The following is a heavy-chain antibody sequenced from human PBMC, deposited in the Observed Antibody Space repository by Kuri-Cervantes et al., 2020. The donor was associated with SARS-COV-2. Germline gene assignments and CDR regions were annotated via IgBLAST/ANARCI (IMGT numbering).Heavy chain of an antibody. CDR2: ISWDGGST. V-gene: IGHV3-43*01. CDR1: RFTFDDYT. J-gene: IGHJ4*02. Sequence: GESLKISCAASRFTFDDYTMHWVRQAPGKGLEWVSLISWDGGSTYYADSVKGRFTISRDNSKNSLYLQMNSLRTEDTALYYCAKDMTPDYGGNVDYWGQGTLVTVSS. D-gene: IGHD4-23*01. CDR3: AKDMTPDYGGNVDY.